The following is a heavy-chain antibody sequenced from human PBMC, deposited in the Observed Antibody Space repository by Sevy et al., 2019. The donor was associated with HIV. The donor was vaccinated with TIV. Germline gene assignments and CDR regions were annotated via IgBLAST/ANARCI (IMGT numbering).Heavy chain of an antibody. CDR3: ARDLVIPATTDYFYYGMDV. Sequence: GGSLRLSCAASGFTFSDYYMSWIRQAPGKGLEWVSSISSSSTYIYYADSGKGRFTISRDNAKNSLYLQMSSLRAEDTAVYYCARDLVIPATTDYFYYGMDVWGQGTAVTVSS. V-gene: IGHV3-11*06. D-gene: IGHD2-15*01. CDR2: ISSSSTYI. CDR1: GFTFSDYY. J-gene: IGHJ6*02.